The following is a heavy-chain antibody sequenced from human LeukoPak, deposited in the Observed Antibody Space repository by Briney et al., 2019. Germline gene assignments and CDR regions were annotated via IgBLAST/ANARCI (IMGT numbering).Heavy chain of an antibody. CDR2: ISYDGSNK. J-gene: IGHJ4*02. CDR1: GFTFSSYA. D-gene: IGHD3-22*01. CDR3: AKVIGGATYYYDSSGYYSGVYFDY. V-gene: IGHV3-30*04. Sequence: GRSLRLSCAASGFTFSSYAMHWVRQAPGKGLEWVAVISYDGSNKYYADSVKGRFTISRDNSKNTLYLQMNSLRAEDTAVYYCAKVIGGATYYYDSSGYYSGVYFDYWGQGTLVTVSS.